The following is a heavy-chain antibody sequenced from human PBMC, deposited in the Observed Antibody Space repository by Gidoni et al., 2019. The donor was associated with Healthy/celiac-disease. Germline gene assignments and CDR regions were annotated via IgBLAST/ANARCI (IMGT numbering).Heavy chain of an antibody. Sequence: QVQLVESGGGVVQPGRSLRRSCAASALTFSSYGIHWVRQAPGKGLECVAVISYDGSNKYYADSVKGRFTISRDNSKNTLFLQMNSLRAEDTAVYYCAKDSGFRRLRSTFDYWGQGTLVTVSS. CDR1: ALTFSSYG. CDR2: ISYDGSNK. V-gene: IGHV3-30*18. CDR3: AKDSGFRRLRSTFDY. J-gene: IGHJ4*02. D-gene: IGHD4-17*01.